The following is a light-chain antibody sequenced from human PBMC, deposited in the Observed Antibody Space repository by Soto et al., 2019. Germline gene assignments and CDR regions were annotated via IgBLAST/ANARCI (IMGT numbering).Light chain of an antibody. V-gene: IGLV2-14*01. CDR3: SSYTTSNTRQIV. Sequence: QSALTQPASVSGSPGQSITISCTGTSSDVGGYNYVSWYQQHPGKAPKFMIYDVSNRPSGVSNRFSGSKSVNTASLTISGLQAEDEADYCCSSYTTSNTRQIVFGTGTKLTVL. CDR2: DVS. J-gene: IGLJ1*01. CDR1: SSDVGGYNY.